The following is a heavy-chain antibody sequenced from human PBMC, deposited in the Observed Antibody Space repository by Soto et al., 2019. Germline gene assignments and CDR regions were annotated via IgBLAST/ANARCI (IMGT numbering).Heavy chain of an antibody. CDR1: GGSISSGGYY. J-gene: IGHJ4*02. D-gene: IGHD2-2*01. CDR3: AGGVLLLPAAPFARYSFDY. CDR2: IFYSGST. V-gene: IGHV4-31*03. Sequence: QVQLQESGPGLVKPSQTLSLTCTVSGGSISSGGYYWSWIRQHPGKGLEWIGYIFYSGSTSCNPSLKSRVTISVGTSKNQFSLKLSSVTAADTAVYYCAGGVLLLPAAPFARYSFDYWGQGTLVTVSS.